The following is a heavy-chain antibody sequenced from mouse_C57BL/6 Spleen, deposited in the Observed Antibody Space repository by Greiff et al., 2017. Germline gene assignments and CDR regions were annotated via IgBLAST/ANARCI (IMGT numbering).Heavy chain of an antibody. D-gene: IGHD2-1*01. CDR1: GFYIKDDY. CDR2: IDPENGDT. J-gene: IGHJ2*01. V-gene: IGHV14-4*01. CDR3: TTLRIYYGNGNFDY. Sequence: VQGVASGAELVRPGASVKLSCTASGFYIKDDYMHWVKQRPEQGLEWIGWIDPENGDTEYASKFQGKATITGYTSSNTAYLQLSNRTSEDNAVYYCTTLRIYYGNGNFDYGGQGTTLTVSS.